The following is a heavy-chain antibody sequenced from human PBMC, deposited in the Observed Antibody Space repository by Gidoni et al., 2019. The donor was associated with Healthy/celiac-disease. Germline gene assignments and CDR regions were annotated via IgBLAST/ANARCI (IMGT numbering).Heavy chain of an antibody. J-gene: IGHJ4*02. CDR2: FGTA. V-gene: IGHV1-69*01. CDR3: ASYCSSTSCRADY. CDR1: GGTFSSYA. D-gene: IGHD2-2*01. Sequence: QVQLVQSGAEVKKPGSSVKVSCKASGGTFSSYAIFGTANYAQKFQGRVTITADESTSTAYMELSSLRSEDTAVYYCASYCSSTSCRADYWGQGTLVTVSS.